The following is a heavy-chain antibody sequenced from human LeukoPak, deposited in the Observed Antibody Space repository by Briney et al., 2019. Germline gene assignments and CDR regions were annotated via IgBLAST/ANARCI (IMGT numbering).Heavy chain of an antibody. CDR2: INRDGSRT. CDR1: GFTFSDHC. CDR3: ARGGSDTAMAHDY. D-gene: IGHD5-18*01. Sequence: GGSLRLSCAASGFTFSDHCMLWVRQAPGKGLVWVSRINRDGSRTDYADSVKGRFTISRDDAKNTLYLQVNSLRAEDTAVYFCARGGSDTAMAHDYWGQGTLVTVSS. V-gene: IGHV3-74*01. J-gene: IGHJ4*02.